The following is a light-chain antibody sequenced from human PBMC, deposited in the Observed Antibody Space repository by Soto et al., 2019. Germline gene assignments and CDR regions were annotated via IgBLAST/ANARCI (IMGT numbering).Light chain of an antibody. V-gene: IGKV3-20*01. CDR3: HQYGTSPIT. CDR2: GAS. Sequence: EIVLTQSPGTLSLPPGERATVSCRASQSVSSSLAWYQQKPGQAPRLLIYGASSRANGIPDRFSGSGSGTDFTLTITRLEPEDFAVYSCHQYGTSPITFGQGTRLEIQ. CDR1: QSVSSS. J-gene: IGKJ5*01.